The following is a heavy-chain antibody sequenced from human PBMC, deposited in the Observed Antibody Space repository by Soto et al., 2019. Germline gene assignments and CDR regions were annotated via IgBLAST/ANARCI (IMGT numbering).Heavy chain of an antibody. J-gene: IGHJ4*02. D-gene: IGHD3-16*01. V-gene: IGHV3-33*05. CDR1: GFTFNKYG. CDR3: ASECKYAHKGHDH. Sequence: QVQLVESGGGVVQPGRSLRLSCAASGFTFNKYGMHWVRQAPGKGLEWVATISSDGSDKYYADAVKGRFTISRDNSKDTLDLQMNCLRAEDTAVYYCASECKYAHKGHDHWGPRRLV. CDR2: ISSDGSDK.